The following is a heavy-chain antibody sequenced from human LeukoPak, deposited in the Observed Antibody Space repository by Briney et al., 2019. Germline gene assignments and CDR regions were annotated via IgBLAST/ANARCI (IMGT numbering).Heavy chain of an antibody. J-gene: IGHJ3*02. CDR1: GFTFSDYY. V-gene: IGHV3-11*01. D-gene: IGHD6-19*01. CDR2: ISSSGRTV. CDR3: AKGHTSGWLKDAFQI. Sequence: PGGSLRLSCAASGFTFSDYYISWTRQAPGKGLEWISYISSSGRTVDQADSVKGRITISRDNAKNSVYLQMNSLRADDTAVYYCAKGHTSGWLKDAFQIWGEGTMVTVSS.